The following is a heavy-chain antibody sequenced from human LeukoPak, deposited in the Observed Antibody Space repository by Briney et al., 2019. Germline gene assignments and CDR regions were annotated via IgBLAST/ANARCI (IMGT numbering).Heavy chain of an antibody. J-gene: IGHJ4*02. CDR3: AKGSSGGWPYYFDY. CDR2: INVNADST. CDR1: GFTFTTYT. V-gene: IGHV3-23*01. D-gene: IGHD6-19*01. Sequence: PGGSLRLSCAASGFTFTTYTMGWVRQIPGKGLEWFSAINVNADSTYYADSVKGRFTISRDNSKNTLYLQMNSLTAGDTAVYYRAKGSSGGWPYYFDYWGQGTLVTVSS.